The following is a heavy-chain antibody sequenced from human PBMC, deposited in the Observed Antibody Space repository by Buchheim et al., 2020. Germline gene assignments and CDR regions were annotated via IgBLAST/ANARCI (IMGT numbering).Heavy chain of an antibody. V-gene: IGHV1-18*01. CDR3: ARDGDILTGYYNSDDAFDT. CDR2: ISPYNGNT. D-gene: IGHD3-9*01. J-gene: IGHJ3*02. CDR1: GYTFTSYG. Sequence: QIQLVQSGAEVKKPGASVKVSCKTSGYTFTSYGIIWVRQAPGQGLEWMGWISPYNGNTNYAQNLQGRVTMTTDPSTSTAYMELRSLRSDDTAVYYCARDGDILTGYYNSDDAFDTWGQGT.